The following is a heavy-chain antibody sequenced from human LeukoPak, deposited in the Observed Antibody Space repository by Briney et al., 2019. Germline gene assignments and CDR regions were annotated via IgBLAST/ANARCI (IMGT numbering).Heavy chain of an antibody. CDR2: MSYDGSNK. J-gene: IGHJ4*02. V-gene: IGHV3-30-3*01. CDR3: ARDHPGFDY. CDR1: GFTFRNYV. Sequence: GRSLRLSCAASGFTFRNYVMHWVRQAPGKGLEWVAAMSYDGSNKYYADSVKGRFTISRDNSNNTLYLQMNGLRAEDTAVYYCARDHPGFDYWGQGTLVTVSS.